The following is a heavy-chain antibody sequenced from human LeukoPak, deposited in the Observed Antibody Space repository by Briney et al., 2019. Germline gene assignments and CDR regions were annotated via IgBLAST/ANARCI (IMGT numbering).Heavy chain of an antibody. CDR1: GGSFSGYY. CDR2: INHSGST. V-gene: IGHV4-34*01. CDR3: ARGRYKPPVSRDXGGDX. Sequence: SSETLSLTCAVYGGSFSGYYWSWIRQPPGKGLEWIGEINHSGSTNYNPSLKSRVTISVDTSKNQFSLKLSSVTAADTAVYYCARGRYKPPVSRDXGGDXXXQGXLVTVSS. J-gene: IGHJ4*02. D-gene: IGHD1-1*01.